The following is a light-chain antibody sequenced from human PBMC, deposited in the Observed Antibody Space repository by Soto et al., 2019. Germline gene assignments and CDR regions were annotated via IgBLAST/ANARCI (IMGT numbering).Light chain of an antibody. CDR2: GAS. V-gene: IGKV3-20*01. Sequence: EIVLTQSPATLSLSPGERATLSCRASQSGSSNYLAWYQQKPGQAPRLLMYGASSRATGIPARFSGSGSGTDFTLTISRVEPEDFGEYYCQQYGSSPYTFGQGTKLEIK. J-gene: IGKJ2*01. CDR3: QQYGSSPYT. CDR1: QSGSSNY.